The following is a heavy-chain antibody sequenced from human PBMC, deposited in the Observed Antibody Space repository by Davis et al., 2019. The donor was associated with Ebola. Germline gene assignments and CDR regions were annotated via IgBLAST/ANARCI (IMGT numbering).Heavy chain of an antibody. D-gene: IGHD1-20*01. CDR1: GGSFSGYY. CDR2: INHSGST. J-gene: IGHJ5*02. V-gene: IGHV4-34*01. CDR3: ARYNWNFGGFDP. Sequence: SETLSLTCAVYGGSFSGYYWSWIRQPPGKGLEWIGEINHSGSTNYNPSLKSRVTLSVDTSKNQFSLKLTSVTAADTAVYYCARYNWNFGGFDPWGQGTLVIVSS.